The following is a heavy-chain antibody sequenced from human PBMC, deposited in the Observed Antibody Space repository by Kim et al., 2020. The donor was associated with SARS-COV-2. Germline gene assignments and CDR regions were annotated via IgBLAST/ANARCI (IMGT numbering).Heavy chain of an antibody. V-gene: IGHV3-30*02. Sequence: YYADSVKGRFTISRDNSKNTLYLQMNSLRAEDTAVYYCAKMGMRGCAFDIWGQGTMVTVSS. CDR3: AKMGMRGCAFDI. J-gene: IGHJ3*02.